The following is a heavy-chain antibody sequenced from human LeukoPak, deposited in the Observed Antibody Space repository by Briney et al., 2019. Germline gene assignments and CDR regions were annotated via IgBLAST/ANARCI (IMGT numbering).Heavy chain of an antibody. D-gene: IGHD6-13*01. CDR1: GGSISSGGYY. V-gene: IGHV4-31*03. CDR3: ARTSSGRIAAAGYYGTDV. Sequence: SQTLSLTCTVSGGSISSGGYYWSWIRQHPGKGLEWIGYIYYSGSTYYNPSLKSRVTISVDTSKNQFSLKLSSVTAADTAVYYCARTSSGRIAAAGYYGTDVWGQGTTVTVSS. CDR2: IYYSGST. J-gene: IGHJ6*02.